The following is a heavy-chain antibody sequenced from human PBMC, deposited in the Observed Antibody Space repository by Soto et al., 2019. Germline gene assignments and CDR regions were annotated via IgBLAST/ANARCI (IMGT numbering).Heavy chain of an antibody. V-gene: IGHV1-58*02. D-gene: IGHD2-15*01. Sequence: QMQLVQSGPEVKKPGTSVKVSCTASGFDFGSFGIQWLRQSHGQGFEWIGWIVVGTGSTNYAPNFQGRVTITRDMSTNTAYMDLTNLRSDDTAVYFCSMDRPDIAIGWPVWGQGTTVAVSS. CDR1: GFDFGSFG. CDR3: SMDRPDIAIGWPV. J-gene: IGHJ6*02. CDR2: IVVGTGST.